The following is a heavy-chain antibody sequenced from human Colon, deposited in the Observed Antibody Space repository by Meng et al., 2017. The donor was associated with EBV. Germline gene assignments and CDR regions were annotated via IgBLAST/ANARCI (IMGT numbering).Heavy chain of an antibody. D-gene: IGHD6-19*01. V-gene: IGHV4-34*01. Sequence: QVQVQQWGAGLLKPLXXXSLTCGVYGASFSGYYWSWIRQPPGKGLEWIGEVNPSGSTNYSPSLKSRVTISVDTSKNQFSLRLNSVTAADTAVYYCARVGQWLPIDYWGQGTLVTVSS. CDR3: ARVGQWLPIDY. CDR1: GASFSGYY. CDR2: VNPSGST. J-gene: IGHJ4*02.